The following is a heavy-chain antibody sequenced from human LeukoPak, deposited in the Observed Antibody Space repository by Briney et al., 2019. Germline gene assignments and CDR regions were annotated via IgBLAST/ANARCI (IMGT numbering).Heavy chain of an antibody. CDR3: ARARESRQYYFDS. D-gene: IGHD3-10*01. J-gene: IGHJ4*02. CDR2: ISSSSNYI. CDR1: GFTFSSYS. Sequence: GGSLRLSCAASGFTFSSYSMNWVRQAPGKGLEWVSSISSSSNYIYYADSMKGRFTISRDNAKNSLYLQMNSLTAEDTAVYYCARARESRQYYFDSWGQGTLVTVSS. V-gene: IGHV3-21*01.